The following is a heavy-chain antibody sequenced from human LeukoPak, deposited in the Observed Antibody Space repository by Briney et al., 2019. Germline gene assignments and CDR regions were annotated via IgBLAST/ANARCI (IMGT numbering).Heavy chain of an antibody. CDR3: TRGRAYYDSTGYYY. CDR2: TYYSGNT. V-gene: IGHV4-59*01. D-gene: IGHD3-22*01. CDR1: GGSMTNYY. J-gene: IGHJ4*02. Sequence: SETLSLTCTVSGGSMTNYYWTWIRQSPGKGLEWIGHTYYSGNTNYNPSLKSRVTISIDTSKNQFSLKLSSVTAADTAVYYCTRGRAYYDSTGYYYWGRGILVTVTS.